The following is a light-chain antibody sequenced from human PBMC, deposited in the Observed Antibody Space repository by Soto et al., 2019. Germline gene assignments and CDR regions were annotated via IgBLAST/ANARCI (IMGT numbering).Light chain of an antibody. CDR2: GAS. CDR3: QHYGSSPWT. Sequence: IVLTQSPGPLSLSPGERTTLSCRASQSISRYLAWYQQKPGQGPRLIIYGASSRATGTPDRFSGSGSGTDFTLTINRLEPEDVALYFCQHYGSSPWTLGQGTKVDIK. CDR1: QSISRY. V-gene: IGKV3-20*01. J-gene: IGKJ1*01.